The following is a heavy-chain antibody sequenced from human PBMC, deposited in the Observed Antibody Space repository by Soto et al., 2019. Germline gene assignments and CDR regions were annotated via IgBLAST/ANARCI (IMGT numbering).Heavy chain of an antibody. CDR1: GFPFNTFE. CDR2: ISDDSSRT. Sequence: EVQLLESGGGLVQPGGSLRLSCAASGFPFNTFEMSWVRQAPGRGLEGVSFISDDSSRTYYADAVKGRFTISRDNSKYTLYLQMNSLTAEDTAVYACVKGGWFDFWGQGTLVTVSS. J-gene: IGHJ4*02. V-gene: IGHV3-23*01. D-gene: IGHD2-15*01. CDR3: VKGGWFDF.